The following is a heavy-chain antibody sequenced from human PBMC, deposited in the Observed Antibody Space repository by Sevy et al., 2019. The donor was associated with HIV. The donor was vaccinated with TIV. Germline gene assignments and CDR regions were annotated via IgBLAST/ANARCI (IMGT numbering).Heavy chain of an antibody. J-gene: IGHJ4*02. D-gene: IGHD3-22*01. CDR3: ARGGDFNDRSAKRDYDY. V-gene: IGHV3-33*01. CDR1: GFTFGNYG. Sequence: GGSLRLSCAASGFTFGNYGMHWVRQAPGKGLEWVAVIWNAGSDKYYADSVKGRFTISRDNSKNTLYLQMNSLRVEDTAVYFCARGGDFNDRSAKRDYDYWGQGTLVTVSS. CDR2: IWNAGSDK.